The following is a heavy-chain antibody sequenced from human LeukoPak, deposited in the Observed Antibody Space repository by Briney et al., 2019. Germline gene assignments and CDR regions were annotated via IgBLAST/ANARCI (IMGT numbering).Heavy chain of an antibody. V-gene: IGHV1-46*01. Sequence: ASVKVSRKASGYTFTSYYMHWVRQAPGQGLEWMGIINPSGGSTSYAQKFQGRVTMTRDASTSTVYMELSSLRSEDTAVYYCARGAGDYYYDSSGYHDYWGQGTLVTVSS. CDR1: GYTFTSYY. CDR2: INPSGGST. CDR3: ARGAGDYYYDSSGYHDY. J-gene: IGHJ4*02. D-gene: IGHD3-22*01.